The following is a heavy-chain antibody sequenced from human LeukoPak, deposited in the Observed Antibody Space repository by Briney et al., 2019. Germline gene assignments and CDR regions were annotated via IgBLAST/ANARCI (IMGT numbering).Heavy chain of an antibody. J-gene: IGHJ4*02. D-gene: IGHD5-24*01. V-gene: IGHV3-21*01. CDR2: ISSSSSYI. CDR1: GFTFSSYS. CDR3: ARRGSLGMATIPPDY. Sequence: GGSLRLSCAASGFTFSSYSMNWVRQAPGKGLEWDSSISSSSSYIYYADSVKGRFTISRDNAKNSLYLQMNSLRAEDTAVYYCARRGSLGMATIPPDYWGQGTLVTVSS.